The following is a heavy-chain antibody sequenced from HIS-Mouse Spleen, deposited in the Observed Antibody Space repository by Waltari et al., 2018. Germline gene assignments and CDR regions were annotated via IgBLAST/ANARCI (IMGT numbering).Heavy chain of an antibody. J-gene: IGHJ4*02. CDR3: ARGHDYSNYFDY. CDR2: MNPNSGNT. Sequence: QVQLVQSGAEVKKPGASVKVSCKASGYTFPSYDFNWVRQATGQGLKWMGWMNPNSGNTGYAQKFQGRVTMTRNTSISTAYMELSSLRSEDTAVYYCARGHDYSNYFDYWGQGTLVTVSS. D-gene: IGHD4-4*01. CDR1: GYTFPSYD. V-gene: IGHV1-8*01.